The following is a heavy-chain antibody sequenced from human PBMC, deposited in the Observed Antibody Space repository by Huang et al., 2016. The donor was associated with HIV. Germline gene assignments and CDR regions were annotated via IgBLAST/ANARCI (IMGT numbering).Heavy chain of an antibody. CDR1: GGSIRSSDYH. D-gene: IGHD3-10*01. Sequence: QLLLQESGPGLVKPSEALALTCAVSGGSIRSSDYHWGWIRQPPGKGLGWIGSIYMRGSTHYSPSLKSRVTLAVDTSKNRFFLNLASMTAADTAVYYCARHREGPVAYYSGWGSHLNYMDVWGRGRTVVVSS. V-gene: IGHV4-39*01. CDR3: ARHREGPVAYYSGWGSHLNYMDV. J-gene: IGHJ6*03. CDR2: IYMRGST.